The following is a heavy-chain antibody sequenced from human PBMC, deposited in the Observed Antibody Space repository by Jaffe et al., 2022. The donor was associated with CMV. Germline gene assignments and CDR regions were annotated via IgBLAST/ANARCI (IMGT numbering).Heavy chain of an antibody. CDR2: IYSGGST. CDR1: GFTVSSNY. CDR3: ARWSGYSSGAFDI. V-gene: IGHV3-53*01. J-gene: IGHJ3*02. Sequence: EVQLVESGGGLIQPGGSLRLSCAASGFTVSSNYMSWVRQAPGKGLEWVSVIYSGGSTYYADSVKGRFTISRDNSKNTLYLQMNSLRAEDTAVYYCARWSGYSSGAFDIWGQGTMVTVSS. D-gene: IGHD6-25*01.